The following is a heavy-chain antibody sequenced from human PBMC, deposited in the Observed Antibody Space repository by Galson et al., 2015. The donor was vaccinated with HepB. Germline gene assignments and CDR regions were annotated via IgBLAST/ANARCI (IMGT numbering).Heavy chain of an antibody. CDR1: GFTFSNAW. V-gene: IGHV3-15*01. Sequence: SLRLSCAASGFTFSNAWMSWVRQAPGKGLEWVGRIKSKTDGGTTDYAAPVKGRFTISRDDSKNTLYLQMNSLKTEDSAVYYCTTGTKRDYDFWSGYYVDCWGQGTLVTVSS. CDR2: IKSKTDGGTT. D-gene: IGHD3-3*01. J-gene: IGHJ4*02. CDR3: TTGTKRDYDFWSGYYVDC.